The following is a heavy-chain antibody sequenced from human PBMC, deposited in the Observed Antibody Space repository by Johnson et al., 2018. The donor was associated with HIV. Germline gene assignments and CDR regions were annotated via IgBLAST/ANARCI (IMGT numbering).Heavy chain of an antibody. D-gene: IGHD6-13*01. CDR2: ISYDGTNK. V-gene: IGHV3-30-3*01. CDR3: ARDSTLGLAAAGVDAFDI. CDR1: GFTVSSNY. Sequence: QVQLVESGGGLVQPGGSLRLSCAASGFTVSSNYMSWVRQAPGKGLEWVAVISYDGTNKYYADSVKGRFTISRDNSKNTLYLQMNSLSVEDTAVYYCARDSTLGLAAAGVDAFDIWGQGTMIRVSS. J-gene: IGHJ3*02.